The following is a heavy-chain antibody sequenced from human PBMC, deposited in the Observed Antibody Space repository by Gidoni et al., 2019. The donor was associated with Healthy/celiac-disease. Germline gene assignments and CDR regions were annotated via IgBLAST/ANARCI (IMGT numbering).Heavy chain of an antibody. J-gene: IGHJ4*02. V-gene: IGHV3-23*01. CDR1: GFTFSSNA. Sequence: EVQLLESGGGLVQPGGSLRLSCAASGFTFSSNAMSWVRQAPGKGLEWVSAISGSGGITYYADSVKGRFPIARDNSKNTLYLQMNRLRAEDTAVYYCAKDWGIAVAGTGFGDYWGQGTLVTVSS. CDR3: AKDWGIAVAGTGFGDY. D-gene: IGHD6-19*01. CDR2: ISGSGGIT.